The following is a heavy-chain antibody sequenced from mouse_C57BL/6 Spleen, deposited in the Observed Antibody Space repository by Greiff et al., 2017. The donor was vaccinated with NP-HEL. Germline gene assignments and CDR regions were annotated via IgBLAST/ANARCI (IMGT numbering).Heavy chain of an antibody. CDR2: IYWDDDT. Sequence: QVTLKECGPGILQSSQTLSLTCSFSGFSLSTSGMGVSWIRQPSGKGLEWLAHIYWDDDTRYNPSLKSRLTISKDTSRNQVFLKITSVDTADTATYYCARSPKGPASGGIHYYGNYYYAMDYWGQGTSVTVSS. D-gene: IGHD1-1*01. CDR3: ARSPKGPASGGIHYYGNYYYAMDY. CDR1: GFSLSTSGMG. J-gene: IGHJ4*01. V-gene: IGHV8-12*01.